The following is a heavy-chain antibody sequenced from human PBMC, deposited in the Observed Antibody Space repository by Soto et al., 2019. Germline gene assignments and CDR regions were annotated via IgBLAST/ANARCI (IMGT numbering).Heavy chain of an antibody. D-gene: IGHD3-22*01. CDR1: GFTVSSNY. Sequence: EVQLVETGGGLIQPGGSLRLSCAASGFTVSSNYMSWVRQAPGKGLEWVSVIYSGGSTYYADSVKGRFTISRDNSKNTLYLQMNSLRAEDTAVYYCARVAYYYDSSGIDYWGQGTLVTVSS. J-gene: IGHJ4*02. CDR3: ARVAYYYDSSGIDY. V-gene: IGHV3-53*02. CDR2: IYSGGST.